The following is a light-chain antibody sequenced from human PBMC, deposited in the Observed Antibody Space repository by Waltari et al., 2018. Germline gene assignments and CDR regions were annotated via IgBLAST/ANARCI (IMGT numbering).Light chain of an antibody. CDR3: CSYAGSYTFV. CDR2: DVV. Sequence: QSALTQPRSVSGSPGQSVTISCSGTSSDVGTYTFVSWYQQHPGNAPKLLIYDVVKRPSGVSDRFSGSKSGNTASLTISGLQTEDEADYYCCSYAGSYTFVFGGGTQPTVL. V-gene: IGLV2-11*01. J-gene: IGLJ7*01. CDR1: SSDVGTYTF.